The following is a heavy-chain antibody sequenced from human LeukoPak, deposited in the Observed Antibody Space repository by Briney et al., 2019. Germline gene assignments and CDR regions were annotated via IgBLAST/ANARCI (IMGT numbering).Heavy chain of an antibody. CDR2: ISYSGST. D-gene: IGHD1-20*01. Sequence: SETLSLTCTVSGGSISSYYWSWIRQPPGKGLEWIGYISYSGSTNYNPSLKSRVTISVDTSKNQFSLKLSSVTAADTAVYYCAIRRGITGTGNIWGQGTMVTVSS. J-gene: IGHJ3*02. CDR3: AIRRGITGTGNI. CDR1: GGSISSYY. V-gene: IGHV4-59*12.